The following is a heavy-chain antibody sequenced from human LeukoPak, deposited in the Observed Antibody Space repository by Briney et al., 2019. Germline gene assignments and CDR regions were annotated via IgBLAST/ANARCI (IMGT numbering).Heavy chain of an antibody. J-gene: IGHJ4*02. CDR2: IRDKNNRYTT. CDR1: GFTFSDHY. CDR3: ARVCNTIACYGGSFDY. V-gene: IGHV3-72*01. D-gene: IGHD2-2*01. Sequence: GGSLRLSCAASGFTFSDHYMDWVRQAPGKGLEWVGRIRDKNNRYTTEYAASAKGRFTISRDDAKKSVYLQMNSLKTEDTAMYYCARVCNTIACYGGSFDYWGQGTLVTVSS.